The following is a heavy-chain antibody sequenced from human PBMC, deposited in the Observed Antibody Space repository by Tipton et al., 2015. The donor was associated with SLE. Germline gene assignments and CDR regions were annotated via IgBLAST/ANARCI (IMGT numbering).Heavy chain of an antibody. J-gene: IGHJ5*02. CDR2: IYYSGTT. CDR3: ARSLMVTFDRGWFDP. Sequence: TLSLTCTVSGGSISSGDYYWSWIRQLPGKGLEWIGYIYYSGTTYSNPSLKSRVTMSVDTSKNQFSLKLNSVTAADTAVYYCARSLMVTFDRGWFDPWGQGTLVTVSS. D-gene: IGHD3-16*01. CDR1: GGSISSGDYY. V-gene: IGHV4-31*03.